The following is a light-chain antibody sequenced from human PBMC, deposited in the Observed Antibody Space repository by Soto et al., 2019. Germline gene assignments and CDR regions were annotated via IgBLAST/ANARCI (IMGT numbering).Light chain of an antibody. CDR3: QQDYNLPLT. V-gene: IGKV3D-7*01. CDR2: GAS. Sequence: EIVMTQSPATLSLSPGERATLSCRASQSVSSSYLSWYQQKPGQAHRLLIYGASTRATGIPARFSGSGSGTDFTLTISSLQPEDFAVYYCQQDYNLPLTFGQGTKVEIK. CDR1: QSVSSSY. J-gene: IGKJ1*01.